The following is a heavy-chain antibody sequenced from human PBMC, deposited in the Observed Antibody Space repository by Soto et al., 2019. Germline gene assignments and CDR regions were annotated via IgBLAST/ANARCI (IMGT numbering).Heavy chain of an antibody. CDR3: AKDNKQDIVATEFDY. Sequence: GGSLRLSCAASGFTFDDYAMHWVRQAPGKGLEWVSGISWNSGSIGYAESVKGRFTISRDNAKNSLYLQMNSLRAEDTALYYCAKDNKQDIVATEFDYWGQGTLVTVSS. V-gene: IGHV3-9*01. CDR2: ISWNSGSI. J-gene: IGHJ4*02. D-gene: IGHD5-12*01. CDR1: GFTFDDYA.